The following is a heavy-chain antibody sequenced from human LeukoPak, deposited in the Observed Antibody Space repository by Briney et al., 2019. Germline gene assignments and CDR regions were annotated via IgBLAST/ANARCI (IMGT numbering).Heavy chain of an antibody. CDR3: TRDVRQLLDW. D-gene: IGHD2-2*01. J-gene: IGHJ4*02. CDR2: IRSKVYGGTT. CDR1: RFTLGEST. V-gene: IGHV3-49*04. Sequence: PGRSLRLSCTDSRFTLGESTVSSVRQAPGEGRERVGFIRSKVYGGTTEYAASVNGRFNISRDEFKSIAYLQMNSMKTEDTAVYYCTRDVRQLLDWWGQGTLVTVSS.